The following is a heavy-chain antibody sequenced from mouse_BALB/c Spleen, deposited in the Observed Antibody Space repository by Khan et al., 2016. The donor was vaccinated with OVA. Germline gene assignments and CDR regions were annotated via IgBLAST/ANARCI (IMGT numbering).Heavy chain of an antibody. Sequence: EVKLEESGPGLVKPSQSLSLTCTVTGYSITSDYAWNWIRQFPGNKLEWMGYISYSGRTSYNPSLKSRISITRDPSKNQFFLQLKSVTTEDTATDYCARSVTITTVVATDFDYWGQGTTLTVSS. CDR2: ISYSGRT. CDR1: GYSITSDYA. J-gene: IGHJ2*01. CDR3: ARSVTITTVVATDFDY. D-gene: IGHD1-1*01. V-gene: IGHV3-2*02.